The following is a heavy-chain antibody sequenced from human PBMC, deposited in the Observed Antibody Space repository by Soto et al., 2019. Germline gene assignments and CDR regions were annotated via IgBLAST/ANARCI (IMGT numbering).Heavy chain of an antibody. CDR1: GGSISSSSYY. V-gene: IGHV4-39*01. J-gene: IGHJ6*02. CDR2: IYYSGST. Sequence: SGTLSLTCAVSGGSISSSSYYWGWIRQPPGKGLEWIGGIYYSGSTYYNPSLKSRVTISVDTSKNQFSLKLSSVTAADTAVYNCARRSSHRYYYGMDVWGQRTTVTVSS. CDR3: ARRSSHRYYYGMDV.